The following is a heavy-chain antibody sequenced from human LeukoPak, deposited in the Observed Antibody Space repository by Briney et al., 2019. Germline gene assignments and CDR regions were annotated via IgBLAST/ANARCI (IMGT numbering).Heavy chain of an antibody. V-gene: IGHV1-2*02. D-gene: IGHD3-22*01. CDR1: GYTFTGYY. J-gene: IGHJ4*02. Sequence: ASVKVSCKASGYTFTGYYMHWVRQAPGQGLEWMGWINPNSGGTNYAQKFQGRVTMTRDTTISTAYTQLRRLRPDDRAVYYCARGTHYHDSSEGFAYWGQGTLVSVSS. CDR2: INPNSGGT. CDR3: ARGTHYHDSSEGFAY.